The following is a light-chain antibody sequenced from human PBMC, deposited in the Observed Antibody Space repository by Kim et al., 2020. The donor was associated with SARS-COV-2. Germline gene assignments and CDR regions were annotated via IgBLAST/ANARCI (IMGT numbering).Light chain of an antibody. J-gene: IGKJ1*01. V-gene: IGKV1-39*01. CDR1: QSISTY. Sequence: DVQVTQSPSSLSASVGDRVIITCRASQSISTYLNWYQQKPGKAPNLLIYGASTLQSGVPSRFSGSGSGTDFTLTISSLQPEDFTTYYCQQTYTTPRTFGQGTTVDIK. CDR2: GAS. CDR3: QQTYTTPRT.